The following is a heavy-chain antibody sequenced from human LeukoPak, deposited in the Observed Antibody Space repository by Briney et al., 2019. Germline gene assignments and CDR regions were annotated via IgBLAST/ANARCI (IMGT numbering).Heavy chain of an antibody. J-gene: IGHJ4*02. D-gene: IGHD4-17*01. CDR3: ARFTGHGDYDGGLDH. CDR2: IWYDGNRE. V-gene: IGHV3-33*01. CDR1: GFSFSNNG. Sequence: GRSLRLSYAASGFSFSNNGMHWVRQAPGKGLEWVAVIWYDGNREFYADSVKGRFTISRDNSKNTLDLQMNSLRAEDTAAYYCARFTGHGDYDGGLDHWGQGTLVTVSS.